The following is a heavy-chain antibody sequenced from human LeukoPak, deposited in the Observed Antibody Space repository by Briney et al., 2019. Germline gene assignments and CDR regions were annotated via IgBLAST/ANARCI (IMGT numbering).Heavy chain of an antibody. CDR2: ISTSSSYI. D-gene: IGHD3-22*01. CDR1: GFTFSSYS. J-gene: IGHJ4*02. Sequence: PGGSLRLSCAASGFTFSSYSMNWVRQAPGKGLEWVSFISTSSSYIYYADSVKGRFTISRDNAKNSLYLQMNSLRAEDTAVYYCARAGPRYYYDSSGFDYWGQGTLVTVSS. CDR3: ARAGPRYYYDSSGFDY. V-gene: IGHV3-21*01.